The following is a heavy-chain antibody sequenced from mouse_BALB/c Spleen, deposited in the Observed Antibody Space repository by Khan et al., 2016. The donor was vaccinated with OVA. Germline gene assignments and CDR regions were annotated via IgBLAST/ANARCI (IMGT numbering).Heavy chain of an antibody. CDR2: INTHSGVP. D-gene: IGHD2-14*01. Sequence: QIQLVQSGPELKKPGETVRISCKASGYTFTTAGIQWVQKMPGKGLKWIGWINTHSGVPKYAEDFKGRFAFSLEISVSTAYLQITNLKNEDTATYFCAREEAAYYRNDGGAMEYWGQGTSVTVSS. CDR1: GYTFTTAG. V-gene: IGHV9-4*02. CDR3: AREEAAYYRNDGGAMEY. J-gene: IGHJ4*01.